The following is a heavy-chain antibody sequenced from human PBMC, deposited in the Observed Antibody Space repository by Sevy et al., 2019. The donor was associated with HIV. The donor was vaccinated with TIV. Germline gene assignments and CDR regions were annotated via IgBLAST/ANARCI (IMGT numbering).Heavy chain of an antibody. J-gene: IGHJ6*02. CDR3: ARDLNSGYANYYYYGMDV. D-gene: IGHD5-12*01. Sequence: GGSLRLSCAASGFTFINHAMHWVRQAPGKGLEWVTVIPYDGSNKYYADSVKGRFTISRDTSKSTVYLQMDSLRAEDTAVYYCARDLNSGYANYYYYGMDVWGQGTTVTVSS. CDR2: IPYDGSNK. V-gene: IGHV3-30*04. CDR1: GFTFINHA.